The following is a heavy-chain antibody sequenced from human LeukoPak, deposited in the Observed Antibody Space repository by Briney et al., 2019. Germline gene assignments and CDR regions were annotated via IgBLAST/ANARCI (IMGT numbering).Heavy chain of an antibody. CDR1: GFTFDDYA. CDR3: AKGLKRTGFFLTPSDY. J-gene: IGHJ4*02. CDR2: ISWNSGSI. D-gene: IGHD2/OR15-2a*01. V-gene: IGHV3-9*01. Sequence: SLRLSCAASGFTFDDYAMHWVRQAPGKGLEWVSGISWNSGSIGYADSVKGRFTISRDNAKNSLYLQMNSLRAEDTALYYCAKGLKRTGFFLTPSDYWGQGTLVTVSS.